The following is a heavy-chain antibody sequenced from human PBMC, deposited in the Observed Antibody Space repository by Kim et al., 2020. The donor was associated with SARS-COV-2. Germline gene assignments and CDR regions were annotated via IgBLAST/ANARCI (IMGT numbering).Heavy chain of an antibody. V-gene: IGHV5-51*01. CDR1: GYSFTSYW. CDR3: ARSAVRGVINGYYYGMDV. D-gene: IGHD3-10*01. J-gene: IGHJ6*02. Sequence: GESLKISCKGSGYSFTSYWIGWVRQMPGKGLEWMGIIYPGDSDTRYSPSFQGQVTISADKSISTAYLQWSSLKASDTAMYYCARSAVRGVINGYYYGMDVWGQGTTVTVSS. CDR2: IYPGDSDT.